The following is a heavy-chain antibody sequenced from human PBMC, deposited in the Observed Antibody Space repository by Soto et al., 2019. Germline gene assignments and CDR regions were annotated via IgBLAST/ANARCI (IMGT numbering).Heavy chain of an antibody. J-gene: IGHJ6*02. V-gene: IGHV5-51*01. CDR2: IYPGDSDT. CDR3: ARHSYYDILTGYDMDYYYYGMDV. CDR1: GYSFTSYW. D-gene: IGHD3-9*01. Sequence: PGESLKISCKGSGYSFTSYWIGWVRQMPGKGLEWMGIIYPGDSDTRYSPSFQGQVTISADKSISTAYLQWSSLKASDTAMYYCARHSYYDILTGYDMDYYYYGMDVWGQGTTVTVS.